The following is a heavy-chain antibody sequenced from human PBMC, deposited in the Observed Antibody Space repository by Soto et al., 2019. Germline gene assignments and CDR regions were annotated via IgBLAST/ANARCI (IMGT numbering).Heavy chain of an antibody. CDR3: ARHCYDSSGYSHSGYFQH. J-gene: IGHJ1*01. D-gene: IGHD3-22*01. V-gene: IGHV1-69*13. CDR1: GGTFSSYA. Sequence: SVKVSCKASGGTFSSYAISWVRQAPGQGLEWMGGIIPIFGTANYAQKFQGRVTITADESTSTAYMELSSLRSEDTAVYYCARHCYDSSGYSHSGYFQHWGQGTPVTVSS. CDR2: IIPIFGTA.